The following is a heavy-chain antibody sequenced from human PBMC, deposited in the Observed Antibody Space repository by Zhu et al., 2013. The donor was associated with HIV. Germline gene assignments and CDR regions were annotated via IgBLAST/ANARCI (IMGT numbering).Heavy chain of an antibody. D-gene: IGHD2-15*01. V-gene: IGHV1-3*01. CDR1: GYAFTNYA. J-gene: IGHJ4*02. CDR3: TRGDSYSY. CDR2: INAGNGNT. Sequence: QVQLVQSGAEVKKPGASVMVSCKASGYAFTNYAIHWVRQAPGQRLECMGWINAGNGNTKFSQKFQDRVTFTRDTSATTVYMELSILRSDDTAVYYCTRGDSYSYWGQGTLVTVSS.